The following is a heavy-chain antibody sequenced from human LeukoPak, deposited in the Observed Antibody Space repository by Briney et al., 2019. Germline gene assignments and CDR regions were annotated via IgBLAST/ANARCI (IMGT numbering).Heavy chain of an antibody. Sequence: PGGSLRLSCAASGLTFSSYAISCVRRAPGKGLEWVSAISSNGGGTFYADSVKGQFTISRDNSQNTLYLQMNSLRAEDTAIYYCTKHYGSGTDYNYLDYWGQGTLVTVSS. D-gene: IGHD3-10*01. CDR1: GLTFSSYA. J-gene: IGHJ4*02. CDR3: TKHYGSGTDYNYLDY. CDR2: ISSNGGGT. V-gene: IGHV3-23*01.